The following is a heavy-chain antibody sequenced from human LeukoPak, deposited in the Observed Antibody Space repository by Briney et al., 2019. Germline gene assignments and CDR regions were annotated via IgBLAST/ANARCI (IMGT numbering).Heavy chain of an antibody. J-gene: IGHJ4*02. Sequence: ASVKVSCKASGYTFTSHDINWVRQATGQGLEWMGWMNPNSGNTGYAQKFQGRVAMTRDTSINTAYLDLYSLRSEDTAVYYCAKDVSSSWPSAGFDYWGQGTLVTVSS. V-gene: IGHV1-8*01. D-gene: IGHD6-13*01. CDR2: MNPNSGNT. CDR3: AKDVSSSWPSAGFDY. CDR1: GYTFTSHD.